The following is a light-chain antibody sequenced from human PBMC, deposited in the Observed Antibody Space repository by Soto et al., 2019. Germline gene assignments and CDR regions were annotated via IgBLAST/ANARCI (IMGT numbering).Light chain of an antibody. CDR3: SSYAGSSNV. V-gene: IGLV2-11*01. CDR1: DSDVGTYNY. Sequence: QSVLTQPRSVSGSPGQSVTISCTGTDSDVGTYNYVSWYQQHPGKAPKLMIYDVTKRPSGVPDRFSGSKSGNTASLTISGLQAEDEADYYCSSYAGSSNVFGTGTKLTVL. CDR2: DVT. J-gene: IGLJ1*01.